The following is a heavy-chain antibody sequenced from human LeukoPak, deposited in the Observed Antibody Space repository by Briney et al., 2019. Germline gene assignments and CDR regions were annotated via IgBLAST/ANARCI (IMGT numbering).Heavy chain of an antibody. CDR2: IYYSGST. Sequence: SETLSLTCTVSGGSLSSYYWSWIRQPPGKGLEWIGYIYYSGSTNYNPSLKSRVTISVDTSKNQFSLKLSSVTAADTAVYYCASTYYYDPAAFDIWGQGTMVTVSS. CDR3: ASTYYYDPAAFDI. CDR1: GGSLSSYY. J-gene: IGHJ3*02. D-gene: IGHD3-22*01. V-gene: IGHV4-59*08.